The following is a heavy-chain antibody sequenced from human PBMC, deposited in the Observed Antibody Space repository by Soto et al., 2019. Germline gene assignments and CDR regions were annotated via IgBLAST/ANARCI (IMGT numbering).Heavy chain of an antibody. CDR3: ARVPFTPGKVAFDI. Sequence: QVQLQESGPGLVKPSQTLSLTCTVSGGSISSGDYYWSWIRQPPGKGLEWIGDIYYSGSTYYNPSLKSRVTISVDPSKNQSPLKLRSVTAAATAVYYCARVPFTPGKVAFDIWGQGTMVTVSS. CDR1: GGSISSGDYY. V-gene: IGHV4-30-4*01. J-gene: IGHJ3*02. CDR2: IYYSGST.